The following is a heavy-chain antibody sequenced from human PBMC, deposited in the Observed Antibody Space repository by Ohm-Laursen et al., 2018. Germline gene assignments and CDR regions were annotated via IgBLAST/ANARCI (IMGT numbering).Heavy chain of an antibody. CDR2: IYYSGST. Sequence: SETLSLTCTVAGGSVSSGTYYWSWIRQPPGKGLEWIGYIYYSGSTNYNPSLKSRVTISVDTSKNRFSLRLTSVTAADTAVYYCARDLIANYFDSSGDDYWGQGTLVTVSS. CDR1: GGSVSSGTYY. D-gene: IGHD3-22*01. V-gene: IGHV4-61*01. J-gene: IGHJ4*02. CDR3: ARDLIANYFDSSGDDY.